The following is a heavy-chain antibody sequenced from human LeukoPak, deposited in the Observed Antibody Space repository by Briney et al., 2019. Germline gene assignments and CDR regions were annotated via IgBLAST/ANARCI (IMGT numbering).Heavy chain of an antibody. V-gene: IGHV3-48*01. CDR1: GFTFSRYW. CDR2: ISSSSSTI. D-gene: IGHD1-20*01. J-gene: IGHJ5*02. Sequence: GGSLRLSCAASGFTFSRYWMHWVRQAPGKGLEWVSYISSSSSTIYYADSVKGRFTISRDNAKNSLYLQMNSLRAEDTAVYYCASTRYNWNPCWFDPWGQGTLVTVSS. CDR3: ASTRYNWNPCWFDP.